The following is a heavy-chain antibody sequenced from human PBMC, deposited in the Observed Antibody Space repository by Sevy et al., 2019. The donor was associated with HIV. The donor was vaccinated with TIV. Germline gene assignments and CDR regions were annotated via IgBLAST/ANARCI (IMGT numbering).Heavy chain of an antibody. Sequence: ASVKVSCKASGYTFTSYGISWVRQAPGQGLEGMGWISAYNCNTNFAQKLQGRVTMTTDTSTSTAYMELRSLRSDDTAVYYCTRGKGPGDSSGYYGLDYWGQGTLVTVSS. CDR1: GYTFTSYG. CDR3: TRGKGPGDSSGYYGLDY. D-gene: IGHD3-22*01. V-gene: IGHV1-18*01. CDR2: ISAYNCNT. J-gene: IGHJ4*02.